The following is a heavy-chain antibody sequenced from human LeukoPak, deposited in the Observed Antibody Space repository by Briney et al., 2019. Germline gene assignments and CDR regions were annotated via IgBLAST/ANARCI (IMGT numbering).Heavy chain of an antibody. CDR1: GFTFSSYA. J-gene: IGHJ4*02. D-gene: IGHD3-10*01. CDR3: AKVALWFGEFSYYFDY. Sequence: GGSLRLSCAASGFTFSSYAMSWVRQAPGKGLEWVSAISGSGGSTYYADSVKGRFTISRDNSKNTLYLQMNSLRAEDTAVYYCAKVALWFGEFSYYFDYWGQGTLVTVSS. V-gene: IGHV3-23*01. CDR2: ISGSGGST.